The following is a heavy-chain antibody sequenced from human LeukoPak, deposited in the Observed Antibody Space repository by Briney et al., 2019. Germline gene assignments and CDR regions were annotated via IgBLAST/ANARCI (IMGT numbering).Heavy chain of an antibody. V-gene: IGHV3-74*01. CDR3: VRDGYAFDV. D-gene: IGHD5-12*01. CDR1: GFSFSSYW. CDR2: IKTDGSSLDGSST. Sequence: GSLRLSCAASGFSFSSYWMHWVRQAPGKGLVGVSRIKTDGSSLDGSSTSYADSVKGRFTISRDNAKNTLYLQMDSLRAEDTAVYYCVRDGYAFDVWGQGTMVTVSS. J-gene: IGHJ3*01.